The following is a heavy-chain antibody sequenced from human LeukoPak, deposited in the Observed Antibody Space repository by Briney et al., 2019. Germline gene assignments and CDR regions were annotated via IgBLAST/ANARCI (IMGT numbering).Heavy chain of an antibody. J-gene: IGHJ4*02. Sequence: SETLSLTCTVSGGSISSYYWSWIRQPPGKGLEWIGSIYHSGSTYYNPSLKSRVTISVDTSKNQFSLKLSSVTAADTAVYYCARVLKGRAPFDYWGQGTLVTVSS. CDR1: GGSISSYY. V-gene: IGHV4-38-2*02. CDR3: ARVLKGRAPFDY. CDR2: IYHSGST.